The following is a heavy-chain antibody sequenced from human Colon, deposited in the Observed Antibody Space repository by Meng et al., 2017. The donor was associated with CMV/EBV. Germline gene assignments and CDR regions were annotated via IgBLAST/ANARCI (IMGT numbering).Heavy chain of an antibody. CDR3: AKSLGALPDLPAAS. CDR2: ISGGGATT. V-gene: IGHV3-23*01. J-gene: IGHJ4*02. CDR1: GFSFSSYA. Sequence: GESLKISCEASGFSFSSYAMTWVRQAPGKGLEWVSGISGGGATTSYADSVKGRFTISRDNSKNTMSLQMNSLRVDDTAVYYCAKSLGALPDLPAASWGQGTLVTVSS. D-gene: IGHD2-2*01.